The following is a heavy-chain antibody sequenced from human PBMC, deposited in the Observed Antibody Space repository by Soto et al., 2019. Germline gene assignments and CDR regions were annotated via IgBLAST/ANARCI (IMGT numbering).Heavy chain of an antibody. V-gene: IGHV6-1*01. D-gene: IGHD1-7*01. CDR3: ARVSDNWNYMAWFDP. Sequence: SQTLSLTCAISGDSVSSNSAAWNWIRQSPSRGLEWLGRTYYRSKWYNDYAVSVKSRITINPDTSKNQFSLHLNSVTPEDTAVYYCARVSDNWNYMAWFDPWGQGTLVTVSS. J-gene: IGHJ5*02. CDR1: GDSVSSNSAA. CDR2: TYYRSKWYN.